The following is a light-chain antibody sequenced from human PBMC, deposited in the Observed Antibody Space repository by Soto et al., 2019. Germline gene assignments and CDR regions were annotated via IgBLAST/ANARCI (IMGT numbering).Light chain of an antibody. V-gene: IGKV3-11*01. J-gene: IGKJ5*01. CDR2: XAS. Sequence: IALTQSASTLSVSPAERATLSCRASQSVXSYLDCYQKKPGQAPRIRIYXASKKGTGIPAMFSGSGYGKDFIITISMLAHEYAEVYYCQHRSNLSTFGQGTRLDIK. CDR1: QSVXSY. CDR3: QHRSNLST.